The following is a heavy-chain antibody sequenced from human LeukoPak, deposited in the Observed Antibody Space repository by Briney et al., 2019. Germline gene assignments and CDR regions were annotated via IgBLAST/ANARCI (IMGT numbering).Heavy chain of an antibody. J-gene: IGHJ4*02. CDR2: MNQDGSAI. CDR1: GFSISVYW. CDR3: ARTVPGHPDDYFDY. V-gene: IGHV3-7*01. D-gene: IGHD6-19*01. Sequence: GGSLRLSCEASGFSISVYWMSWVRQAPGKGLERVAHMNQDGSAIYSIDSVKGRFTISRDNDKNSLYLHMSGLTVADTAVYYCARTVPGHPDDYFDYWGQGTLVTASS.